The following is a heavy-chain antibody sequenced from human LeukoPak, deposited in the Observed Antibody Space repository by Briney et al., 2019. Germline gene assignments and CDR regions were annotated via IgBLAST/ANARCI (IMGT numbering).Heavy chain of an antibody. CDR2: IYYSGST. Sequence: PSETLSLTCTVSGGSISSYYWSWIRQPPGKGLEWIGYIYYSGSTNYNPSLKSRVSIPVDTSKNLFSLKLSSVTAADTAVYYCARHDPRAAAGTFDPWGQGTLVTVSS. V-gene: IGHV4-59*08. CDR3: ARHDPRAAAGTFDP. J-gene: IGHJ5*02. D-gene: IGHD6-13*01. CDR1: GGSISSYY.